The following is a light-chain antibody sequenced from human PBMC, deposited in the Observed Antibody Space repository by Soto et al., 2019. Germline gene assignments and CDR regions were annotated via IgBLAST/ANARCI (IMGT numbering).Light chain of an antibody. CDR3: SAYTHSNTVI. CDR2: EVI. CDR1: SSDVAAYNF. V-gene: IGLV2-14*03. Sequence: QSVLTQPPSASGTPGQRVTISCSGTSSDVAAYNFVSWYQQHPGEVPKLMIYEVIKRPSGISDRFSGSKSGNTASLTISGLQAEDEADYYCSAYTHSNTVIFGGGTKLTVL. J-gene: IGLJ2*01.